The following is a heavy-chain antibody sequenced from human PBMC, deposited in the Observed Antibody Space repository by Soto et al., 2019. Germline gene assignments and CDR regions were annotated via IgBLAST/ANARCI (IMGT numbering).Heavy chain of an antibody. CDR3: ARHLTYCSAGSCYSDFPYYGMDV. Sequence: SETLSLTCTVSGGSISSSSYYWGWIRQPPGKGLEWIGSIFYSGSTYCNPSLKSRVTISVDTSKNQFSLKLSSVTAADTAVYYCARHLTYCSAGSCYSDFPYYGMDVWGQGTTVTVSS. CDR2: IFYSGST. J-gene: IGHJ6*02. V-gene: IGHV4-39*01. CDR1: GGSISSSSYY. D-gene: IGHD2-15*01.